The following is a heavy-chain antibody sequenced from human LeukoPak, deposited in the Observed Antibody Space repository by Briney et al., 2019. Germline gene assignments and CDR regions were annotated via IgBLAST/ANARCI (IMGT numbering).Heavy chain of an antibody. CDR3: ARDLRYKVGTESDY. D-gene: IGHD4-23*01. CDR2: ITSGSTHI. J-gene: IGHJ4*02. CDR1: GFSFGTYS. Sequence: PGGSLRLSCAASGFSFGTYSMNWVRQAPGKGLEWVSSITSGSTHIYYADSVKGRFTVSRDNAKNSLYLQMSSLRAEDTAMYYCARDLRYKVGTESDYWGQGTLVTVSS. V-gene: IGHV3-21*01.